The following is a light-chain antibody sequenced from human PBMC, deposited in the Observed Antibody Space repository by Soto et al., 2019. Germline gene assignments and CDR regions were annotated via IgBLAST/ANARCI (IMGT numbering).Light chain of an antibody. Sequence: DIQLTQSPSTLSASVGDRVTITCRASQSINSWLAWYQQRPGKAPKLLIYKASSLQSGVPSRFSGSGSGTEFTLTISRLQPDDFATYYCQQYNCYPHTFGQGTKLEIK. CDR2: KAS. J-gene: IGKJ2*01. V-gene: IGKV1-5*03. CDR3: QQYNCYPHT. CDR1: QSINSW.